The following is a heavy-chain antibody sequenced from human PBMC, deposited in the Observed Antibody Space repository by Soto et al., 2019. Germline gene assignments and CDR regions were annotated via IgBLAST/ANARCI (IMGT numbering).Heavy chain of an antibody. D-gene: IGHD1-1*01. J-gene: IGHJ4*02. CDR2: FWSDGTSK. CDR3: ARDAYNHYFDY. Sequence: GGSLRLSCAASGFTFSDYNMYWVRQAPGKGLEWVAVFWSDGTSKYYEDSVKGRFTISRDNSKNTLYLQLDSLRAEDTALYYCARDAYNHYFDYWGQGTLVTVSS. CDR1: GFTFSDYN. V-gene: IGHV3-33*07.